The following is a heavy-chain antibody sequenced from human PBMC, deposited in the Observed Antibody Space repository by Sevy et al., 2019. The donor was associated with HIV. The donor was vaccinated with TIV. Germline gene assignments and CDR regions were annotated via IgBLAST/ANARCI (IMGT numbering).Heavy chain of an antibody. V-gene: IGHV1-18*04. CDR2: ISAYNGNT. D-gene: IGHD3-10*01. CDR3: ARVRGVRGVIPYYFDY. Sequence: ASVKVSCNASGYTFTSYGISCVRQAPGQGLEWMGWISAYNGNTNYAQKLQGRVTMTTDTSTSTAYMELRSLRSDDTAVYYCARVRGVRGVIPYYFDYWGQGTLVTVSS. CDR1: GYTFTSYG. J-gene: IGHJ4*02.